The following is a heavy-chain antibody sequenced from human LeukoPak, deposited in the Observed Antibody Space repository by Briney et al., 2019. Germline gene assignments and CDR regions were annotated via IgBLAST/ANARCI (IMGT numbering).Heavy chain of an antibody. CDR1: GYTFSSYW. D-gene: IGHD3-3*01. CDR2: ICPGDSDT. V-gene: IGHV5-51*01. Sequence: GGSLKISRKGSGYTFSSYWIGWVRQMPGKGLEWMGIICPGDSDTRYSPSLQGQVTISVDTSIGTAYLQWSSLKASDTAIYYCARQNDFRLDYWGQGTLVTVSS. J-gene: IGHJ4*02. CDR3: ARQNDFRLDY.